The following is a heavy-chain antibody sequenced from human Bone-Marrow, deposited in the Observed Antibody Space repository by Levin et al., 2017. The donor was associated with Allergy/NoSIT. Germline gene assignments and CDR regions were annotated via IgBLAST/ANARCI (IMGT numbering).Heavy chain of an antibody. CDR2: ISYRGST. Sequence: SQTLSLTCNVSGGSIRSAGYHWTWIRQYPGKGLEWIGYISYRGSTYFNPSLKSRLTMSIDTSEQHFSLNLTSVSAADTAIYYCARLDGYSFDYWGQGALVTVSS. CDR1: GGSIRSAGYH. CDR3: ARLDGYSFDY. J-gene: IGHJ4*02. D-gene: IGHD1-1*01. V-gene: IGHV4-31*03.